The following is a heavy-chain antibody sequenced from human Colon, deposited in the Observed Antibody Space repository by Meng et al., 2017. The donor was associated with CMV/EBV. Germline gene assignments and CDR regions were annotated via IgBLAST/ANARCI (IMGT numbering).Heavy chain of an antibody. CDR3: ARDGRYDNGSYYYNYAMDV. CDR2: MSSSGSIS. CDR1: GFTFNRHS. Sequence: GESLKISCGASGFTFNRHSMAWVRQAPGKGLEWVSYMSSSGSISYYADSVKGRFTISRDNAKNSLFLQMNSLRAEDTAVYYCARDGRYDNGSYYYNYAMDVWGQGTMVTVSS. V-gene: IGHV3-48*03. D-gene: IGHD4-17*01. J-gene: IGHJ6*02.